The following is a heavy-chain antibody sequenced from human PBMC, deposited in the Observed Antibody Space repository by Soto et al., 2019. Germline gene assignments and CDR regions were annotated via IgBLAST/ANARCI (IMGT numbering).Heavy chain of an antibody. CDR1: GYPFTNYA. D-gene: IGHD3-3*01. V-gene: IGHV1-3*01. J-gene: IGHJ4*02. CDR2: INVGEKKT. CDR3: ARVLRGLTMFGVAHPGYY. Sequence: QVQLVQSGDEVREPGASVQVSCKASGYPFTNYAIHWVRQAPGHRLEWVGWINVGEKKTRYSQTFQGRVTITSDQSANIAYMELSRLKFEDSAVYYCARVLRGLTMFGVAHPGYYWGQGTLVTVSS.